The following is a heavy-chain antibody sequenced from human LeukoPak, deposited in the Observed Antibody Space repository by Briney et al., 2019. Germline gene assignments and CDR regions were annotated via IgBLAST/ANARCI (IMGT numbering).Heavy chain of an antibody. D-gene: IGHD5-24*01. CDR2: LKQDGSEK. V-gene: IGHV3-7*04. CDR3: ARVEYYFDY. Sequence: RGGSLRLSCASSGFTFSTYWMSWVRQAPGKGLEWVAILKQDGSEKYYVDSVKGRFTISRDNAKSSLYLQMNSLRVEDTAVYYCARVEYYFDYWGQGSLVTVSS. J-gene: IGHJ4*02. CDR1: GFTFSTYW.